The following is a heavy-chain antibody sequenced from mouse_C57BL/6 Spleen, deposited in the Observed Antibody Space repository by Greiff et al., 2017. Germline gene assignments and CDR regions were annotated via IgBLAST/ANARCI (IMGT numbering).Heavy chain of an antibody. V-gene: IGHV1-80*01. CDR1: GYAFSSYW. D-gene: IGHD2-2*01. CDR2: IYPGDGDT. J-gene: IGHJ2*01. CDR3: ARLMVTTDFDY. Sequence: QVQLQQSGAELVKPGASVKISCKASGYAFSSYWMNWVKQRPGKGLEWIGQIYPGDGDTNYNGKFKGKATLTADKSSSTAYMQLSSLTSEDSAVYFCARLMVTTDFDYWGKGTTLTVSS.